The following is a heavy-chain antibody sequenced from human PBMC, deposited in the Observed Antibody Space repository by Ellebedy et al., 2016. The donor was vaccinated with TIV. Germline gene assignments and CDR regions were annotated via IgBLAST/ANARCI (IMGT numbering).Heavy chain of an antibody. V-gene: IGHV3-15*01. D-gene: IGHD1-14*01. Sequence: GGSLRLXCAASGFNFNIVWMNWVRQAPGKGLEWVGRITSKNDGETADYAAPVKGRFTISRDDAEDTLFLQMNSLKIEDTAVYYCTADVYRSVKQAQDYWGQGTLVTVSS. CDR1: GFNFNIVW. CDR2: ITSKNDGETA. CDR3: TADVYRSVKQAQDY. J-gene: IGHJ4*02.